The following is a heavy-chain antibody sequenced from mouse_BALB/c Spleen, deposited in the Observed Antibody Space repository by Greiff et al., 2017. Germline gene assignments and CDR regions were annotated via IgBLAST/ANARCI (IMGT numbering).Heavy chain of an antibody. Sequence: DVHLVESGPGLVKPSQSLSLTCSVTGYSITSCYYWNWIRQFPGNKLEWMGYISYDGSNNYNPSLKNRISITRDTSKNQFFLKLNSVTTEDTATYDCARVPYYGPFAYWGQGTLVTVSA. D-gene: IGHD1-2*01. J-gene: IGHJ3*01. V-gene: IGHV3-6*02. CDR2: ISYDGSN. CDR3: ARVPYYGPFAY. CDR1: GYSITSCYY.